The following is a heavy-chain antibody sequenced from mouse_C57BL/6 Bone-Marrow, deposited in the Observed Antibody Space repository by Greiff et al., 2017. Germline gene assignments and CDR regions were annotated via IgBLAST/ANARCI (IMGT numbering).Heavy chain of an antibody. V-gene: IGHV1-59*01. CDR3: ARSYYYGTPSYWYFDV. D-gene: IGHD1-1*01. CDR2: IDPSDSYT. Sequence: QVQLKQPGAELVRPGTSVKLSCKASGYTFTSYWMHWVKQRPGQGLEWIGVIDPSDSYTNYNQKFKGKATLTVDTSSSTAYMQLSSLTSEDSAVYYCARSYYYGTPSYWYFDVWGTGTTVTVSS. J-gene: IGHJ1*03. CDR1: GYTFTSYW.